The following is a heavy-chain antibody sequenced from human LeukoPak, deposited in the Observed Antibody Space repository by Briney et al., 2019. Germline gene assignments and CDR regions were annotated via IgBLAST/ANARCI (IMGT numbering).Heavy chain of an antibody. J-gene: IGHJ4*02. CDR1: GFTFDDYA. Sequence: PGGSLRLSCAASGFTFDDYAMHWVRQDPGKGLEWVSLISGDGNSTNYAGSVKGRFTISRDNNKNSLYLQMNSLRTEDTAFYYCATNFGAYYYDTSGYYDFWGQGTLVTVSS. CDR3: ATNFGAYYYDTSGYYDF. D-gene: IGHD3-22*01. V-gene: IGHV3-43*02. CDR2: ISGDGNST.